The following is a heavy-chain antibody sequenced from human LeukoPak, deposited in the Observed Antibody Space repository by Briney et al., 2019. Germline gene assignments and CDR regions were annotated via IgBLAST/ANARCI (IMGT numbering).Heavy chain of an antibody. CDR3: ARHCSGLSFDY. CDR2: IYYSGST. J-gene: IGHJ4*02. CDR1: GDSIISYY. Sequence: SETLSLTCTVSGDSIISYYWSWIRQPPGKGLEWIGHIYYSGSTNYNPSLKSRVTISVDTSKNQFSLKLSSVTAADTAVYYCARHCSGLSFDYWDQGTLVTVSS. D-gene: IGHD6-19*01. V-gene: IGHV4-59*08.